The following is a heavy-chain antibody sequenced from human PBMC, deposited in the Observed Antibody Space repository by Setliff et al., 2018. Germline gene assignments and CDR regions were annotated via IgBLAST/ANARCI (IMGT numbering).Heavy chain of an antibody. CDR1: GFTFTSYS. V-gene: IGHV3-21*01. Sequence: GGSLRLSCGASGFTFTSYSMTWVRQAPGKGLEWVSSISSSSSYIYYAASVKGRFTISRDNAKNSAYLQMNSLRAEDTAIYYCARANTTGYYYFDYWGQGTLVTVSS. D-gene: IGHD3-9*01. CDR3: ARANTTGYYYFDY. J-gene: IGHJ4*02. CDR2: ISSSSSYI.